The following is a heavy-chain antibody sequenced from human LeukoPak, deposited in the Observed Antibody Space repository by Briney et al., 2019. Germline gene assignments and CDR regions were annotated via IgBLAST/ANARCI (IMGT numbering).Heavy chain of an antibody. CDR2: IYYGGSP. J-gene: IGHJ5*02. CDR1: RGSISSYY. V-gene: IGHV4-59*01. Sequence: SETLSLTCAVSRGSISSYYWSGIRQPPGKGLEWIGHIYYGGSPNYNPSLRSRVTISVDTSKNQFSLKLSSVTAADTAIYYCARGLTSYSRSSYWFDPWGQGTLVTVSS. CDR3: ARGLTSYSRSSYWFDP. D-gene: IGHD6-6*01.